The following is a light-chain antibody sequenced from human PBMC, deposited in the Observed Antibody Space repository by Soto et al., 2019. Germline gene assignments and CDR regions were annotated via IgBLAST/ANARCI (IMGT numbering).Light chain of an antibody. Sequence: IVMSLSPDAVSVSPGERATLSCRAGQGVTTNFAWYQQKSGQSPRLLIYDVSIRATGVPARFSGTGSETDFTLTISGLQSEDSAVYFCQQYNNWPFPFGQGTRLEI. CDR2: DVS. CDR3: QQYNNWPFP. V-gene: IGKV3-15*01. J-gene: IGKJ5*01. CDR1: QGVTTN.